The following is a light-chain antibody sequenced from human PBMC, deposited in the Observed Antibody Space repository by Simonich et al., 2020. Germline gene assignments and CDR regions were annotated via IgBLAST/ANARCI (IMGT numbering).Light chain of an antibody. CDR2: WAS. CDR3: QQYYSTPLT. Sequence: DIVMTQSPDSLAVSLCERATINCKTSQSVLYSSNNKNYLAWYQPKPGQPPKLLIYWASTRKSGVPDRFSGRGSGTYFTLTISSLQAEDVAVYYCQQYYSTPLTFGGGTKVEIK. J-gene: IGKJ4*01. V-gene: IGKV4-1*01. CDR1: QSVLYSSNNKNY.